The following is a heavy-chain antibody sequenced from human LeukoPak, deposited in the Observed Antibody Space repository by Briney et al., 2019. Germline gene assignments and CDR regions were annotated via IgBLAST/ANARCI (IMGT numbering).Heavy chain of an antibody. Sequence: SETLSLTCTVSGGSISSSSYYWGWIRQPPGKGLEWIGSIYYSGSTYYNPSLKSRVTISVDTSKNQFSLKLSSVTAADTAVYYCAREGSNYDILTGTTPYGMDVWGQGTTVTVSS. J-gene: IGHJ6*02. V-gene: IGHV4-39*02. D-gene: IGHD3-9*01. CDR3: AREGSNYDILTGTTPYGMDV. CDR2: IYYSGST. CDR1: GGSISSSSYY.